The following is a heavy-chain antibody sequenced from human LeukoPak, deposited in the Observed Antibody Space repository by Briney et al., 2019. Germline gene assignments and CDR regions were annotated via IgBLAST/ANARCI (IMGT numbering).Heavy chain of an antibody. J-gene: IGHJ4*02. CDR3: AKRPD. V-gene: IGHV3-30*18. Sequence: GRSLRLSCAASGFIFSNYGMHWVRQAPGKGLEWVAVISYDGSNKYYADSVKGRFTISRDNSRNTLYLQMNSLRAEDTAVYYCAKRPDWGQGTLVTVSS. CDR2: ISYDGSNK. CDR1: GFIFSNYG.